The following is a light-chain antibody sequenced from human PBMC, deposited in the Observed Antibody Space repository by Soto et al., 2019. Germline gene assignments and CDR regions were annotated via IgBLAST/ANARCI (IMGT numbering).Light chain of an antibody. CDR1: ISNIGGNS. J-gene: IGLJ1*01. CDR3: ASWDSSLSAYV. CDR2: DDD. Sequence: QCVLTLPPSLSAASGRKLPLPWSRSISNIGGNSVSWYQQLPGTAPKVLIYDDDKLPSGIPDRFSGSNYGTSGTLGITGFQTGEEADYYCASWDSSLSAYVFGTGTKVTVL. V-gene: IGLV1-51*01.